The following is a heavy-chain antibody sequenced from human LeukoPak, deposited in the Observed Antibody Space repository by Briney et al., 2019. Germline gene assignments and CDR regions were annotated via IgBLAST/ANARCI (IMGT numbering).Heavy chain of an antibody. CDR2: LHPDDSET. J-gene: IGHJ4*02. CDR3: ARRFYYRAGNHYLYDY. D-gene: IGHD3-10*01. V-gene: IGHV5-51*01. CDR1: GYTFTDFW. Sequence: GESLKISCKASGYTFTDFWIGWVRQMPGRGLEWMGILHPDDSETRYNPSFHGQVTISVDKSITTVYLHWSSLQASDSAMYYCARRFYYRAGNHYLYDYWGQGTLVTVSS.